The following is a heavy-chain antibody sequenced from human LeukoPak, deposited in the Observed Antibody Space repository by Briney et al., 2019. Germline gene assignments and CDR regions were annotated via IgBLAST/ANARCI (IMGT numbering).Heavy chain of an antibody. Sequence: GGTLRLSCAASGYTFSSYEKNWVRQPPAKGLEEVTNINQDGSETYYVDSVRGRFTFSRDNAENPVYLQMNSLRAEDTAVYYCVRQMVGASFDYWGQGNLVTVSS. J-gene: IGHJ4*02. CDR1: GYTFSSYE. V-gene: IGHV3-7*01. D-gene: IGHD1-26*01. CDR3: VRQMVGASFDY. CDR2: INQDGSET.